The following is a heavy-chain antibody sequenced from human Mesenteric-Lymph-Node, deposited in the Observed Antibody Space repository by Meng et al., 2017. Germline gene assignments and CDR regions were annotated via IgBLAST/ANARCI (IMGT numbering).Heavy chain of an antibody. Sequence: QLRRPESVPGLVEPSATLSLPCTVLGGSISSSNYYWDWIRRPPGKGLEWIGAIYHSGSTSYNPSLQSRVTMFVDTSKNQFSLMLTSVTATDTAVYYCARRRGGSGRDCWGQGTLVTVSS. D-gene: IGHD3-10*01. CDR3: ARRRGGSGRDC. J-gene: IGHJ4*02. V-gene: IGHV4-39*01. CDR1: GGSISSSNYY. CDR2: IYHSGST.